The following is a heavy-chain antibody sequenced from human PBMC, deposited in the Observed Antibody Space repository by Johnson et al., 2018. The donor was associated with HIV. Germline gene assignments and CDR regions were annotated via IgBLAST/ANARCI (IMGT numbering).Heavy chain of an antibody. V-gene: IGHV3-20*04. D-gene: IGHD1-1*01. CDR1: GFTFDDYG. Sequence: VQLVESGGGMVRPGGSLRLSCAASGFTFDDYGMTWVRQAPGKGLEWVSGVNWNGGSTGYADSVKGRFTISRDNSKNTLYLQMNSLRAEDTAVYYCAREELEPDVFDIWGQGTMVTVSS. CDR3: AREELEPDVFDI. J-gene: IGHJ3*02. CDR2: VNWNGGST.